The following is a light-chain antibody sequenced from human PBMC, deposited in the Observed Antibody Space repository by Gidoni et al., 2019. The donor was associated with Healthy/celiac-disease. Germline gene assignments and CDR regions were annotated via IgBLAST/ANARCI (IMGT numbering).Light chain of an antibody. J-gene: IGKJ1*01. CDR2: AAS. CDR3: QRSRA. V-gene: IGKV1-9*01. CDR1: QGISSY. Sequence: DIQLTQSPSFLSASVGDRVTITCRASQGISSYLAWYQQKPGKAPKRLIYAASTLQSGVPSRFSGSGSGTEFTLTISSLQPEDFATYCCQRSRAFGQGTKVEIK.